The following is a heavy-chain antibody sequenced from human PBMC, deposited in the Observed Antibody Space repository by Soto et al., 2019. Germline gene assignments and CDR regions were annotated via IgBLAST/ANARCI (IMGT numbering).Heavy chain of an antibody. CDR3: ARSLGARAFDI. J-gene: IGHJ3*02. D-gene: IGHD3-16*01. Sequence: PGGSLRLSCAASGFTFSSYSMNWVRQAPGKGLEWVSYISSSSSTIYYADSVKGRFTISRDNAKNSLYLQMNSLRAEDTAVYYCARSLGARAFDIWGQGTMVTVSS. V-gene: IGHV3-48*01. CDR1: GFTFSSYS. CDR2: ISSSSSTI.